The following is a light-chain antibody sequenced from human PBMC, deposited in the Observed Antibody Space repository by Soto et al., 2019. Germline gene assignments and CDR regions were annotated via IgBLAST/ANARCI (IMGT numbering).Light chain of an antibody. Sequence: EIVLTQSPGTLSLSPGERGTLSCRASQRFGSSNLAWYQQKPGQAPRLLIYSTSSRATGIPDRFSGSGSGTDFTLTISRLEPEDFAVYYCQLYGNLPWTFGQGTKVEI. CDR1: QRFGSSN. CDR2: STS. V-gene: IGKV3-20*01. CDR3: QLYGNLPWT. J-gene: IGKJ1*01.